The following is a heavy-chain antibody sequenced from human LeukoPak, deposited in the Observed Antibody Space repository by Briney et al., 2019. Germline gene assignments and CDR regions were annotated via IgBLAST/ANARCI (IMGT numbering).Heavy chain of an antibody. V-gene: IGHV4-59*01. CDR3: ARFKNAADY. J-gene: IGHJ4*02. CDR2: IYYSGST. CDR1: GGSISSYY. D-gene: IGHD6-25*01. Sequence: SETLSLTCTVAGGSISSYYWSWIRQPPGKGLEWIGYIYYSGSTNYNPSLKSRVTISVDTSKNQFSLKLSSVTAADTAVYYCARFKNAADYWGQGTLVTVSS.